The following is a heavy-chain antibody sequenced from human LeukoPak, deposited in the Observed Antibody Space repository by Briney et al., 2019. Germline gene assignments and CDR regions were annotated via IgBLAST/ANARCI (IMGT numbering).Heavy chain of an antibody. V-gene: IGHV4-39*01. J-gene: IGHJ4*02. D-gene: IGHD6-19*01. CDR1: GGSISSSSYY. Sequence: SETLSLTCTVSGGSISSSSYYWGWIRQPPGKGLEWIGSIYYSGSTYYNPSLKSRVTISVDTSKNQFSLKLSSVTAADTAVYYCARASSGWYYFDYWGQGTLVTVSS. CDR2: IYYSGST. CDR3: ARASSGWYYFDY.